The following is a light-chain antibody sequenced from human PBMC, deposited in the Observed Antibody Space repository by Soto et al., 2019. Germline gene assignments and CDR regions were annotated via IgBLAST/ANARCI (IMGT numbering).Light chain of an antibody. CDR2: DVS. CDR1: SSDVGSYNV. V-gene: IGLV2-14*03. J-gene: IGLJ1*01. Sequence: THPAYGTGLPGRAPPITCRGTSSDVGSYNVVSWYQQHPGKAPNLVIYDVSNRPSGVSPRFSGAKSGNTASLNIAGLQAEDEADYYCSSYTRRSTYIFGTGTKVTV. CDR3: SSYTRRSTYI.